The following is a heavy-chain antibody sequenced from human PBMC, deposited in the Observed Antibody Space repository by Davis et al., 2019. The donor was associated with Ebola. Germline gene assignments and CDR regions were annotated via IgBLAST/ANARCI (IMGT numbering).Heavy chain of an antibody. V-gene: IGHV3-15*01. Sequence: PGGSLRLSCKASGFNFRNAWVSWVRQAPGEGLEWVGRIKSKSEGGTTEYSAPVKDRFTMSRDDSKNTGFLQMNGLKAEDTAVYYCATRLECTKGECSGYYYMNVWGKGTTVTVSS. D-gene: IGHD2-8*01. J-gene: IGHJ6*03. CDR2: IKSKSEGGTT. CDR3: ATRLECTKGECSGYYYMNV. CDR1: GFNFRNAW.